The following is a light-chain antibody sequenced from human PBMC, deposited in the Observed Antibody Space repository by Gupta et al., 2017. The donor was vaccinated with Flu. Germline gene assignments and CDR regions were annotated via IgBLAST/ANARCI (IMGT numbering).Light chain of an antibody. CDR1: SSGVGGYKY. CDR3: SSYTNTNTLVV. CDR2: EVS. J-gene: IGLJ2*01. Sequence: SALTQPAPVSASTGPSLTISFTGTSSGVGGYKYVSWYQQHPGKAPKLMIFEVSNRPSGVSNRFSGSKSGNTASLTITGLQSEEEAYYYCSSYTNTNTLVVFGGGTKLTVL. V-gene: IGLV2-14*01.